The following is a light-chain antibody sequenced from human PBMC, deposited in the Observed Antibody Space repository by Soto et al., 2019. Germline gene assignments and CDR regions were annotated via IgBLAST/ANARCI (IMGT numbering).Light chain of an antibody. J-gene: IGLJ1*01. V-gene: IGLV1-51*02. Sequence: QSALTQPPSVSAAPGQKVTISCSGSSSNTGNNYVSWYQQLPGTAPKLLIYENNKRPSGIPDRFSGSKSGTSATLGITGLQTGDDAHYYCGTWDSSLSADNYVFGTGTKVTVL. CDR2: ENN. CDR3: GTWDSSLSADNYV. CDR1: SSNTGNNY.